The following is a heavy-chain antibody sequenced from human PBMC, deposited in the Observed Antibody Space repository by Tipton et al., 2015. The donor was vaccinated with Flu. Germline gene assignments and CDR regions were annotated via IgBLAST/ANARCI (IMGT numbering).Heavy chain of an antibody. V-gene: IGHV4-39*07. D-gene: IGHD1-26*01. CDR1: GGSISSSSYY. J-gene: IGHJ3*02. CDR2: IYYSGST. CDR3: ARVAGYSGSYRDAFDI. Sequence: TLSLTCTVSGGSISSSSYYWGWIRQPPGKGLEWIGSIYYSGSTYYNPSLKSRVTISVDTSKNQFSLKLSSVTAADTAVYYCARVAGYSGSYRDAFDIWGQGTMVTVSS.